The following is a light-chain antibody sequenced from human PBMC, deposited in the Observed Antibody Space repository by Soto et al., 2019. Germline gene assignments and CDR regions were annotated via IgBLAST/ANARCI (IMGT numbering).Light chain of an antibody. Sequence: DIVMTQSPDSLAVSLGERATINCKSSQSVLYSSNNKNYLAWYQQKPGQPPKLLIYWASTRESGVPDRFSVSGSGTDFTLTISTLQAEDVAVYYCQQYYSTPPAIGQGTKLVIK. CDR2: WAS. CDR1: QSVLYSSNNKNY. CDR3: QQYYSTPPA. J-gene: IGKJ2*01. V-gene: IGKV4-1*01.